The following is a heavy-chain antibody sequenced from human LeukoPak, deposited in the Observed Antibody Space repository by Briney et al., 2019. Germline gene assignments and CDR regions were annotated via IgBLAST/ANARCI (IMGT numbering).Heavy chain of an antibody. J-gene: IGHJ3*02. CDR1: GGSISSGGYY. Sequence: SETLSLTCTVSGGSISSGGYYWSWIRQHPGKGLEWIGYIYYSGSTYYNPSLKSRVTISVDTSKNQFSLKLSSVTAADTAVYCCARDETYCSSTSCYDAFDIWGQGTMVTVSS. D-gene: IGHD2-2*01. V-gene: IGHV4-31*03. CDR3: ARDETYCSSTSCYDAFDI. CDR2: IYYSGST.